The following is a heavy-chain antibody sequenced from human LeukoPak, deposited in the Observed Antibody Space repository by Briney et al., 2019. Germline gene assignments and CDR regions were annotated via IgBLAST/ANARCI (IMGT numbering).Heavy chain of an antibody. Sequence: PSETLSLTCVVSGGSISILNWWCCVRQSPGKGLEWIADIYHGGNTNYSPSLKRPVTLSIDKSKNQSSLNLPSVTAADTAVYYCARVSTLGSAFDLWGPGTMVTVSS. CDR2: IYHGGNT. D-gene: IGHD2/OR15-2a*01. V-gene: IGHV4/OR15-8*02. CDR1: GGSISILNW. J-gene: IGHJ3*01. CDR3: ARVSTLGSAFDL.